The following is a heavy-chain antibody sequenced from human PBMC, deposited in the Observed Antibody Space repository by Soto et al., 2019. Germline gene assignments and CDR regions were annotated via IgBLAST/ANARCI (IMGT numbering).Heavy chain of an antibody. D-gene: IGHD3-22*01. CDR1: GGSISSSSYY. CDR3: ARTNYYDSSGYVSYWYFDL. J-gene: IGHJ2*01. Sequence: QLQLQESGPGLVKPSETLSLTCTVSGGSISSSSYYWGWIRQPPGKGLEWIGSIYYSGSTYYNPCLKSRVTFSADTSKNQFSLKLSAVPAADTAVYYCARTNYYDSSGYVSYWYFDLWGRGTLVTVSS. CDR2: IYYSGST. V-gene: IGHV4-39*01.